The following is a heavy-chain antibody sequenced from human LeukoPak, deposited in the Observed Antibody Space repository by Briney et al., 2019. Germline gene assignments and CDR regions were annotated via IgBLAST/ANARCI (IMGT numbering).Heavy chain of an antibody. CDR1: GFTFSNYA. Sequence: GGSLRLSCAASGFTFSNYAMCWVRQAPGKGLDWVSAISGSGGSTYYADSVKGRFTISRDNSKNTLYLQMNSLRAEDTAVYYCAKDFTANYDFWSGYPHWGQGTLVTVSS. J-gene: IGHJ4*02. CDR2: ISGSGGST. CDR3: AKDFTANYDFWSGYPH. V-gene: IGHV3-23*01. D-gene: IGHD3-3*01.